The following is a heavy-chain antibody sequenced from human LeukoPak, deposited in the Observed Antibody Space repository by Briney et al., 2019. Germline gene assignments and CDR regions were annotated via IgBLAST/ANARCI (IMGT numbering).Heavy chain of an antibody. CDR3: AKGPYSSDWGTGAFDI. CDR2: ISWNSGSI. CDR1: GFTFDDYA. V-gene: IGHV3-9*03. Sequence: PGGSLRLSCAASGFTFDDYAMHWVRQAPGKGLEWVSGISWNSGSIGYADSVRGRFTISRDNAKNSLYLQMNSLRAEDMALYYCAKGPYSSDWGTGAFDIWGQGTMVTVSS. J-gene: IGHJ3*02. D-gene: IGHD6-19*01.